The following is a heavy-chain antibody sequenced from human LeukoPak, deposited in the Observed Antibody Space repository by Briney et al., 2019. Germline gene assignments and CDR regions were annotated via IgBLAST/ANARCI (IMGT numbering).Heavy chain of an antibody. V-gene: IGHV1-18*01. J-gene: IGHJ6*02. CDR3: ATGENYGMDV. CDR1: GYTFTSYG. Sequence: GASVKVSCKASGYTFTSYGISWVRQAPGQGLEWMGWISTYNGNTNYAQKFQGRVTMTRNTSISTAYMELSSLRSEDTAVYYCATGENYGMDVWGQGTTVTVSS. CDR2: ISTYNGNT.